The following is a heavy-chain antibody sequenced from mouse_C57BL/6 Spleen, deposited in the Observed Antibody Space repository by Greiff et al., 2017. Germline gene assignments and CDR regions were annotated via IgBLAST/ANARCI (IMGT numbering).Heavy chain of an antibody. Sequence: EVKLQESGPGMVKPSQSLSLTCTVTGYSITSGYDWHWIRHFPGNKLEWMGYISYSGSTNYNPSLKSRISITHDTSKNHFFLKLNSVTTEDTATYYCARGGNYYGSSSRAMDYWGQGTSVTVSS. CDR3: ARGGNYYGSSSRAMDY. D-gene: IGHD1-1*01. CDR1: GYSITSGYD. V-gene: IGHV3-1*01. CDR2: ISYSGST. J-gene: IGHJ4*01.